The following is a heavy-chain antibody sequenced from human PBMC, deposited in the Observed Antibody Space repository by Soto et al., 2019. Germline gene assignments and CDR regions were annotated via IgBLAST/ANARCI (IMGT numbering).Heavy chain of an antibody. CDR2: IYYSGST. D-gene: IGHD1-26*01. V-gene: IGHV4-39*01. Sequence: QLQLQESGPGLVKPSETLSLTCTVSGGSISSSIYYWGWIRQPPAKGLEWSGSIYYSGSTYYDPSLKSRGTISVDTSKNQFALKLSSVTAADTAVYYCARPKWDYYYYGMDVWGQGTTVTVSS. CDR1: GGSISSSIYY. J-gene: IGHJ6*02. CDR3: ARPKWDYYYYGMDV.